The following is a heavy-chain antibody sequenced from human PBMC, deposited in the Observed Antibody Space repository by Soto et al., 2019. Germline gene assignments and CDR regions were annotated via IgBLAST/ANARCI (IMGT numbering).Heavy chain of an antibody. J-gene: IGHJ4*02. CDR1: GFTFIRYG. CDR2: ISYDGNDK. V-gene: IGHV3-30*18. Sequence: VQLVESGGGVVQPGRSLRLSCAASGFTFIRYGMHWVRQAPGKGLEWVAVISYDGNDKYYADAVKGRFTISSDNSKTTLYLQVNSLMTEDTAVYYCAKVLPPLSNNRFFDYGGQGTLVTVSS. CDR3: AKVLPPLSNNRFFDY. D-gene: IGHD7-27*01.